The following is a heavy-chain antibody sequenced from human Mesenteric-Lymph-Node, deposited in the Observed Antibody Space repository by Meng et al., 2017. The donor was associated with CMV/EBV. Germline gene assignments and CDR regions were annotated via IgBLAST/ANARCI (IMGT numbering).Heavy chain of an antibody. CDR2: IKSKTDGGTT. V-gene: IGHV3-15*01. CDR3: TTVIVVVPAARFDP. D-gene: IGHD2-2*01. J-gene: IGHJ5*02. CDR1: GFTFSSYW. Sequence: GESLKISCAASGFTFSSYWMSWVRQAPGKGLEWVGRIKSKTDGGTTDYAAPVKGRFTISRDDSKNTLYLQMNSLKTEDTAVYYCTTVIVVVPAARFDPWGQGTLVTVSS.